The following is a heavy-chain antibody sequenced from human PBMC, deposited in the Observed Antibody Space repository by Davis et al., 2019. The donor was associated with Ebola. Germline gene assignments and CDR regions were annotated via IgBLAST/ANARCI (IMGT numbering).Heavy chain of an antibody. V-gene: IGHV1-46*01. Sequence: AASVNVSCMASGYTFTSYGISWVRQAPGQGLEWMGIINPSGGSTSYAQKFQGRVTMTRDTSTSTVYMELSSLRSEDTAVYYCAREYGDYGRGYYGMDVWGQGTTVTVSS. D-gene: IGHD4-17*01. CDR2: INPSGGST. J-gene: IGHJ6*02. CDR1: GYTFTSYG. CDR3: AREYGDYGRGYYGMDV.